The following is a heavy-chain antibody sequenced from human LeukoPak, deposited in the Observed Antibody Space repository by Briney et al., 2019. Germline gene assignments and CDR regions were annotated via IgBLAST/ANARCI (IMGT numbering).Heavy chain of an antibody. Sequence: GSLRLSCAASGFTFSSYWMHWVRQAPGKGLEWVAVISFDGSNKYYADSVKGRFTISRDNSKNTLYLEMNSLRAEDTAVYYCASARALYGYSGYDEPYFDYWGQGTLVTVSS. CDR3: ASARALYGYSGYDEPYFDY. CDR2: ISFDGSNK. J-gene: IGHJ4*02. D-gene: IGHD5-12*01. CDR1: GFTFSSYW. V-gene: IGHV3-30*03.